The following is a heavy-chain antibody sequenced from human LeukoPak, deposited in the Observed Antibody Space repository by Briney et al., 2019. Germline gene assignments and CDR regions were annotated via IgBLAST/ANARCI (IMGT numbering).Heavy chain of an antibody. V-gene: IGHV4-34*01. Sequence: SETLSLTCAVYIGSFSGYHWSWIRQPPGRGLEWIGEIDHSGNTKYNPSLKSRVTISADTSKNQFSLKLRALSAADTAVYFCARQGSISAFDIWGRGTLVTGSS. D-gene: IGHD2-21*01. CDR3: ARQGSISAFDI. CDR1: IGSFSGYH. J-gene: IGHJ4*02. CDR2: IDHSGNT.